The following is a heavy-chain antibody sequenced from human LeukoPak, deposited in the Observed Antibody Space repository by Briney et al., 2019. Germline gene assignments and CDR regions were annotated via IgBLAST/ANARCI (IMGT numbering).Heavy chain of an antibody. CDR2: IWHNGNDK. J-gene: IGHJ4*02. D-gene: IGHD3-9*01. CDR1: GFTFSSYG. Sequence: PGGSLRLSCAASGFTFSSYGMHWVRQAPGKGLEWVAVIWHNGNDKYYADSVKGRFTVSRDNSRDTLYLQMNGLRADDTAVYYCARDLTTYFDYWGQGTLVTVSS. V-gene: IGHV3-33*08. CDR3: ARDLTTYFDY.